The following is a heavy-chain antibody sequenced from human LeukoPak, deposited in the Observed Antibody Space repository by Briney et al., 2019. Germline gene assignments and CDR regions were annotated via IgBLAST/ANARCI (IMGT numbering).Heavy chain of an antibody. CDR1: GYSFGNRW. V-gene: IGHV5-51*01. CDR2: IYPDDSDT. J-gene: IGHJ6*02. CDR3: ARGAYGSGSFYNYYGMDV. D-gene: IGHD3-10*01. Sequence: GESLKISCKGSGYSFGNRWIGWVRQMPGKGLEWMGIIYPDDSDTKYSPSFEGQVTISADKSISTAYLQWSSLKASDTAMYYCARGAYGSGSFYNYYGMDVWGQGTTVTVSS.